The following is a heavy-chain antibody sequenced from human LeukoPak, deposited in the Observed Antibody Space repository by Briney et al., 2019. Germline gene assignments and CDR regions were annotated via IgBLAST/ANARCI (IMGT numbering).Heavy chain of an antibody. CDR1: GFTFSDYA. J-gene: IGHJ4*02. Sequence: GGSLRLSCAASGFTFSDYAMHWVRQAPGRGLEYVSAISGNGGSTYYANSVKGRLTISRDTSKNTLYLQMGSLRAEDMAVYYCARDNIAATGTGDYWGQGTLVTVSS. CDR3: ARDNIAATGTGDY. V-gene: IGHV3-64*01. CDR2: ISGNGGST. D-gene: IGHD6-13*01.